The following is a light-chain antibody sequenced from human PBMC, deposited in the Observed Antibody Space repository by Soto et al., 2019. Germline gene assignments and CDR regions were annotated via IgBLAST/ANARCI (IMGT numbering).Light chain of an antibody. CDR1: QNIDSW. J-gene: IGKJ1*01. CDR2: QAS. Sequence: DIQMTQSPSTLSASVGDRVTITCRASQNIDSWLAWYQHKPGQAPTLLIYQASILQTGVPSRFSGSGSGTEFSLAISSLQPDDFATYYCQQTLSVPRTFGLGTKVEIK. V-gene: IGKV1-5*03. CDR3: QQTLSVPRT.